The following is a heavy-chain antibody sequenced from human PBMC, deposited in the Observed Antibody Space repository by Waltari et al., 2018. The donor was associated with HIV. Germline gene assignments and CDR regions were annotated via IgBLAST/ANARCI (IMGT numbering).Heavy chain of an antibody. CDR1: GYTFTGSY. Sequence: QVQLVQSGAAVKKPGASVKVSCKASGYTFTGSYLHWVRQAPGQGLEWMGWINPNSGGTNYAQKFQGRVTMTMDTSISTAYMELSRLRSDDTAVYYCARSRITMIVGVAAFDIWGQGTMVTVSS. CDR2: INPNSGGT. V-gene: IGHV1-2*02. D-gene: IGHD3-22*01. CDR3: ARSRITMIVGVAAFDI. J-gene: IGHJ3*02.